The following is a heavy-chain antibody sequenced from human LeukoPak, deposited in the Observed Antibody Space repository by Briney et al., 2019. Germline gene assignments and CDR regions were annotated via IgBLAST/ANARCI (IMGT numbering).Heavy chain of an antibody. D-gene: IGHD1-26*01. CDR2: ISAYDGET. V-gene: IGHV1-18*01. CDR1: GYSFTSYG. Sequence: ASVKVSCKASGYSFTSYGISWVREAPGRGLEWVGYISAYDGETRYTQKFQGRVTLTTDTSTGTVYMEMRRLRSDDTAVYYCARGGKNYFDFWGQGTLVTVSS. CDR3: ARGGKNYFDF. J-gene: IGHJ4*02.